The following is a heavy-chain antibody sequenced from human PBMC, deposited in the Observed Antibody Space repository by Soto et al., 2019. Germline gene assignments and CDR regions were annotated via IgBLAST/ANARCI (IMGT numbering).Heavy chain of an antibody. Sequence: GGSLRLSCAASGFTFSSYSMNWVRQAPGKGLEWVSSISSSSTYIYYSDSVKGRFTICRDNAKNSLYLQMNRLRAEDTAVYYCARVGGSYPPFDYWGQGTLVTVSS. V-gene: IGHV3-21*01. CDR1: GFTFSSYS. D-gene: IGHD1-26*01. CDR2: ISSSSTYI. J-gene: IGHJ4*02. CDR3: ARVGGSYPPFDY.